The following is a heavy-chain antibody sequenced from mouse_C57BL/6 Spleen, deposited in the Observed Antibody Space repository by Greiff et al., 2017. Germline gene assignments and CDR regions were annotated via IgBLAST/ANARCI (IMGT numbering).Heavy chain of an antibody. CDR1: GYTFTSYG. Sequence: QVQLQQSGAELARPGASVKLSCKASGYTFTSYGISWVKQRTGQGLEWIGEIYPRSGNTYYNEQFKGKATLTADKSSSTAYMELRSLTSDDSAVYFCAREEAAQATGWCAYWGQGTLVTVSA. J-gene: IGHJ3*01. V-gene: IGHV1-81*01. D-gene: IGHD3-2*02. CDR2: IYPRSGNT. CDR3: AREEAAQATGWCAY.